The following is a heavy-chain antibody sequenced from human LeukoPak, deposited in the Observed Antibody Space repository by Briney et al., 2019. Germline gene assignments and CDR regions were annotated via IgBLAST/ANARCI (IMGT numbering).Heavy chain of an antibody. CDR2: ISYDGSNK. D-gene: IGHD3-22*01. CDR3: AKPSIRYYDSSGYLHD. Sequence: GGSLRLSCAASGFTFSSYGMHWVRQAPGKGLEWVAVISYDGSNKYYADSVKGRFTISRDNSKNTLYLQMNSLRAEDTAVYYCAKPSIRYYDSSGYLHDWGQGTLVTVSS. V-gene: IGHV3-30*18. CDR1: GFTFSSYG. J-gene: IGHJ4*02.